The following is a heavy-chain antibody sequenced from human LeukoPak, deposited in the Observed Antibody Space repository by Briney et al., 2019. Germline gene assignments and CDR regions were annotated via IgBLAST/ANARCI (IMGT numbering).Heavy chain of an antibody. V-gene: IGHV3-23*01. CDR3: TKDGPGGVTVPYDY. J-gene: IGHJ4*02. CDR2: ISGSGGST. Sequence: GGSLRLSCAASGFTFSSYAMSWVRQAPGKGLEWVSAISGSGGSTYYADSVKGRFTISRDNSKNTLYLQMNSLRAEDTAVYYCTKDGPGGVTVPYDYWGQGTLVTVSS. D-gene: IGHD2-21*02. CDR1: GFTFSSYA.